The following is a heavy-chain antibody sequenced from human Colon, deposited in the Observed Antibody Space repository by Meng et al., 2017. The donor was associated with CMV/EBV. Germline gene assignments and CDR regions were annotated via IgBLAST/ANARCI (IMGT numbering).Heavy chain of an antibody. CDR3: ARDHDDYDLLTGYYGHQFYDMDV. J-gene: IGHJ6*02. CDR1: GYTFTGYY. V-gene: IGHV1-2*02. CDR2: TNPKSGAT. Sequence: ASVKVSCKASGYTFTGYYIHWVRQAPGQGLEWMGWTNPKSGATNYAQKFLGRVTMTRDTSTTTAYMELSGLRSDDSAMYYCARDHDDYDLLTGYYGHQFYDMDVWDQGTTVTVSS. D-gene: IGHD3-9*01.